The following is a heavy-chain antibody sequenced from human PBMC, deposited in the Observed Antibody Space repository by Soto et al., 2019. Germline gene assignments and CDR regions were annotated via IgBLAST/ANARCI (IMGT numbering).Heavy chain of an antibody. CDR2: ISGYNGDT. J-gene: IGHJ6*02. CDR1: GYTFTRYG. Sequence: QGQLVQSEAEVKKPGASVKVSCKASGYTFTRYGISWVRQAPGQGLEWMGWISGYNGDTNYAQKFQGRVRNNQEQSTGTAYMELRSLTSDDTAVYYCAKKGHPPCYYYGLDVWGQGTKVTVSS. CDR3: AKKGHPPCYYYGLDV. V-gene: IGHV1-18*01.